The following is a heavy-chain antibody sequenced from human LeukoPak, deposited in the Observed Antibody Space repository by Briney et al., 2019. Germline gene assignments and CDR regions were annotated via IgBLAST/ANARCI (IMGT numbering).Heavy chain of an antibody. Sequence: GGSLRLSCAASGFTFSSYSMNWVRQAPGKGLEWVSSISSSSSYIYYADSVKGRFTISRDNAKNSLYLQMNSLRAEDTAVYYCAASRDGYNLGILDSWGQGTLVTVSS. V-gene: IGHV3-21*01. CDR1: GFTFSSYS. CDR3: AASRDGYNLGILDS. D-gene: IGHD5-12*01. J-gene: IGHJ4*02. CDR2: ISSSSSYI.